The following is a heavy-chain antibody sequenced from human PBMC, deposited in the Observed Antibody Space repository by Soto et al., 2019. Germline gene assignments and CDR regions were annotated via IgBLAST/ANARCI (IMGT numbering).Heavy chain of an antibody. CDR2: IIPIFGTA. V-gene: IGHV1-69*13. CDR1: GGTFSSYA. J-gene: IGHJ4*02. CDR3: ARKHYDSSGYYLGY. Sequence: EASVKVSCKASGGTFSSYAISWVRQAPGQGLEWMGGIIPIFGTANYAQKFQGRVTITADESTSTAYMELSSLRSEDTAVYYCARKHYDSSGYYLGYWGQGTLVTVSS. D-gene: IGHD3-22*01.